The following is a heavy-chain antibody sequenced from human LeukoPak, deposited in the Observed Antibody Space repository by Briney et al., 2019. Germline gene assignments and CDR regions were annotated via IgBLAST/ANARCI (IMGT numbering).Heavy chain of an antibody. Sequence: PSETLSLTCAVYDGSFSGYSWTWIRQPPGKGLEWIGEINHSGSTNYNPSLKGRVTISVDTSKNQFSLKLSSVTAADTAVYYCARGELLYYYYYMDVWGKGTTVTISS. D-gene: IGHD1-26*01. CDR3: ARGELLYYYYYMDV. V-gene: IGHV4-34*01. CDR2: INHSGST. J-gene: IGHJ6*03. CDR1: DGSFSGYS.